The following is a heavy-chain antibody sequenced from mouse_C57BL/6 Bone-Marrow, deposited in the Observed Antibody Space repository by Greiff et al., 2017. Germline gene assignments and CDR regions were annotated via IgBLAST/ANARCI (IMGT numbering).Heavy chain of an antibody. J-gene: IGHJ3*01. Sequence: QVQLQQSGPELVKPGASVKLSCKASGYTFTSYDINWVKQRPGQGLEWIGWIYPRDGSTKYNKKFKGKATLTVDASSSTAYMELHSLTSEDSAVYFCARRRVYYYGSPWFAYWGQGTLVTVSA. V-gene: IGHV1-85*01. CDR2: IYPRDGST. CDR1: GYTFTSYD. CDR3: ARRRVYYYGSPWFAY. D-gene: IGHD1-1*01.